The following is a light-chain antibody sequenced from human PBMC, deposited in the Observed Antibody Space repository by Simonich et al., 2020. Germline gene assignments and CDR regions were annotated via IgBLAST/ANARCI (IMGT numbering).Light chain of an antibody. J-gene: IGKJ2*01. CDR1: QSVSSN. CDR3: QQYNNWYT. CDR2: GAS. V-gene: IGKV3-15*01. Sequence: EIVMTQSPATLSASPGERATLPCRASQSVSSNLAWYQQKPGQAPRLLIYGASTRATGIPARGSGSGSGTECTLTISSLQSEDFAVYYCQQYNNWYTFGQGTKLEIK.